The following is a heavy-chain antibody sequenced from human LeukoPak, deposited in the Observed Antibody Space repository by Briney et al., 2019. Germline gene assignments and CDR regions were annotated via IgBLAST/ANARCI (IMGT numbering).Heavy chain of an antibody. CDR2: INHSGST. CDR1: GGSFSGYY. V-gene: IGHV4-34*01. D-gene: IGHD4-17*01. CDR3: ARGWSKDVRLRPERYYMDV. Sequence: SETLSLTCAVYGGSFSGYYWSWIRQPPGKGLEWIGEINHSGSTNYNPSLKSRVTISVDTSKNQFSLKLSSVTAADTAVYYCARGWSKDVRLRPERYYMDVWGKGTTVTVSS. J-gene: IGHJ6*03.